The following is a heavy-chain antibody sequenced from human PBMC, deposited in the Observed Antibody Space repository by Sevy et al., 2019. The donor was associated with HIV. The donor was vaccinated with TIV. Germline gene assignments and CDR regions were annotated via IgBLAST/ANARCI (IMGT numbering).Heavy chain of an antibody. V-gene: IGHV3-30-3*01. D-gene: IGHD6-13*01. CDR3: ARGAGIAAAGTNYYYGMDV. CDR2: ISYDGSNK. J-gene: IGHJ6*02. CDR1: GFTFSSYA. Sequence: GGSLRLSCAASGFTFSSYAMHWVRQAPGKGLEWVAVISYDGSNKYYADSVKGRFTISRDNSKNTLYLQMNSLRAEDTAVYYCARGAGIAAAGTNYYYGMDVCGQGTTVTVSS.